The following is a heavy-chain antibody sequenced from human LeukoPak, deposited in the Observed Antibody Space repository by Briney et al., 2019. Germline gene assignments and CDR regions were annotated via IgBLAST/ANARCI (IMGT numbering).Heavy chain of an antibody. CDR1: GYSISSSNW. V-gene: IGHV4-28*05. CDR2: IYYSGSI. CDR3: ARYKVGATFGGGFDY. D-gene: IGHD1-26*01. J-gene: IGHJ4*02. Sequence: SETLSLTCAVSGYSISSSNWWGWIRPPPGKGLEWIGYIYYSGSIYYNPSLKSRVTMSVDTSKNQFSLKLSSVTAVDTAVYYCARYKVGATFGGGFDYWGQGTLVTVSS.